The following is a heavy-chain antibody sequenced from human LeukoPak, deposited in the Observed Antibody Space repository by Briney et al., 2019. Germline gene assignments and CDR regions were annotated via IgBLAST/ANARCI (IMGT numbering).Heavy chain of an antibody. CDR1: GYTFTSYG. D-gene: IGHD2-2*01. CDR3: ARYSGSCSSTSCYPGGWFDP. CDR2: ISAYNGNT. Sequence: GASVKVSCKASGYTFTSYGISWVRQAPGQGLDWMGWISAYNGNTKYAQKLQGRVTMTTDTSTSTAYMELRSLRSDDTAVYYCARYSGSCSSTSCYPGGWFDPWGQGTLVTVSS. V-gene: IGHV1-18*01. J-gene: IGHJ5*02.